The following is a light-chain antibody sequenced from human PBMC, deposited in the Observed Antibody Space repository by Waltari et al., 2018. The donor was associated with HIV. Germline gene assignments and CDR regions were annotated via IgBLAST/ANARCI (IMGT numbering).Light chain of an antibody. CDR1: SSDVGGYNY. Sequence: QSALTQPPSASGSPGQSVTISCTGTSSDVGGYNYVSWYQQHPGKAPKLMIYDVSKRPSGVPDRFSGSKSGNTASLTVSGLQAEDEADYYCSSYAGSNTDVVFGGGTKLTVL. V-gene: IGLV2-8*01. J-gene: IGLJ2*01. CDR3: SSYAGSNTDVV. CDR2: DVS.